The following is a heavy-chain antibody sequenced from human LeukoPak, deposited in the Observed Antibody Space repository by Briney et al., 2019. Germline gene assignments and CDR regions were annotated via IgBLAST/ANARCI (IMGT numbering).Heavy chain of an antibody. CDR1: GFTFSSYW. CDR2: INTDGSST. Sequence: GGSLRLSCAASGFTFSSYWMHWVRQAPGKGLVWVSRINTDGSSTSYADSVKGRFTISRDNAKNTLYLQMNSLRAEDTAVYYCARGDYDILTGPNWFDPWGQGTLVTVSS. V-gene: IGHV3-74*01. CDR3: ARGDYDILTGPNWFDP. J-gene: IGHJ5*02. D-gene: IGHD3-9*01.